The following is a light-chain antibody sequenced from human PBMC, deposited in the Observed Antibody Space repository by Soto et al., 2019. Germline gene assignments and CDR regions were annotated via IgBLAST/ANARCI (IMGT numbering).Light chain of an antibody. CDR1: QSVSSSY. V-gene: IGKV3-20*01. Sequence: EIVLTQSPVTLSLSPGERATLSCRASQSVSSSYLAWYQQKPGQAPRLLIYGASSRATGIPDRFSGSGSGTDFTLTISRLEPEDFAVNYCQQYGSSPLYTFGQGTKLEIK. J-gene: IGKJ2*01. CDR2: GAS. CDR3: QQYGSSPLYT.